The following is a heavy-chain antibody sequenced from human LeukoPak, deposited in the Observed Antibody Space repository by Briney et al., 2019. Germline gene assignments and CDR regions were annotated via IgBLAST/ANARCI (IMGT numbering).Heavy chain of an antibody. CDR3: ARALLFRGSGRSFGY. CDR1: GGSISSGSYY. Sequence: SETLSLTCTVSGGSISSGSYYWSWIRQPAGKGLEWIGRIYTSGSTNYNPSLKSRVTISVDTSKNQFSLKLSSVTAADTAVYYCARALLFRGSGRSFGYWGQGTLVTVSS. V-gene: IGHV4-61*02. D-gene: IGHD3-10*01. J-gene: IGHJ4*02. CDR2: IYTSGST.